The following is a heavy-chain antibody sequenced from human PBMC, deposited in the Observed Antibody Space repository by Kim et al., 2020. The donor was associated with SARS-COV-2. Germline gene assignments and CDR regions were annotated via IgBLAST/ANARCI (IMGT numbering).Heavy chain of an antibody. CDR1: GFTFSSYA. D-gene: IGHD2-15*01. Sequence: GGSLRLSCAASGFTFSSYAMSWVRQAPGKGLEWVSAISGSGGSTYYADSVKGRFTISRDNSKNTLYLQMNSLRAEDTAVYYCASLGYCSGGSCYTNPFQEPFDYWGQGTLVTVSS. J-gene: IGHJ4*02. CDR2: ISGSGGST. CDR3: ASLGYCSGGSCYTNPFQEPFDY. V-gene: IGHV3-23*01.